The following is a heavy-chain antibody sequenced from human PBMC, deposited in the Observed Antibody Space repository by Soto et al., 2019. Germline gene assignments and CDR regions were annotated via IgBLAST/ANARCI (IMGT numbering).Heavy chain of an antibody. Sequence: QVQLVESGGGEVQPGRSLTISCAASGFTFSTYGMHWVRQTPGKGLEWVAVISYDGTNKFYSDSVKGRFTISRDNFKNTLTLQMNSLRADDTAVYSCAKDLQSHSDYDYYCYGMDVWGLGTRVTVSS. CDR3: AKDLQSHSDYDYYCYGMDV. V-gene: IGHV3-30*18. CDR2: ISYDGTNK. CDR1: GFTFSTYG. D-gene: IGHD5-12*01. J-gene: IGHJ6*02.